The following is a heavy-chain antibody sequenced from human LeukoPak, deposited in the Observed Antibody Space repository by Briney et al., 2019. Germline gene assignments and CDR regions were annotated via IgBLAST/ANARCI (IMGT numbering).Heavy chain of an antibody. J-gene: IGHJ6*03. CDR3: ARGGARYSYGSRYYYYYYMDV. V-gene: IGHV4-34*01. CDR2: INHSGST. Sequence: SETLSLTCAVYGGSFSGYYWSWIRQPPRKGLEWIGEINHSGSTNYNPSLKSRVTISVDTSKNQFSLKLSSVTAADTAVYYCARGGARYSYGSRYYYYYYMDVWGKGTTVTVSS. CDR1: GGSFSGYY. D-gene: IGHD5-18*01.